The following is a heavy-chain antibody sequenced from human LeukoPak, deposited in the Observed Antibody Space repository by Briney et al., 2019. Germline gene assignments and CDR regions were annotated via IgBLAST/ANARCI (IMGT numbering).Heavy chain of an antibody. Sequence: GESLKISCKASGYRFTTYWIGWVRQMPGKGLEWMGIIDLHDSDTRYRPAFEGQVTISADKSINTAYLQWSSLKASDTAIYFCARRDLYDTSGYGGNTFDVWGQGTMVSVSS. J-gene: IGHJ3*01. V-gene: IGHV5-51*01. D-gene: IGHD3-22*01. CDR3: ARRDLYDTSGYGGNTFDV. CDR1: GYRFTTYW. CDR2: IDLHDSDT.